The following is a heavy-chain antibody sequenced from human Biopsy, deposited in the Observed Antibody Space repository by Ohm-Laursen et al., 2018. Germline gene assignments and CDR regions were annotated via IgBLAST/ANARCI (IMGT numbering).Heavy chain of an antibody. J-gene: IGHJ1*01. CDR3: ATKLTGYFHH. CDR2: NIPILGTG. V-gene: IGHV1-69*06. CDR1: GGTFSNYG. Sequence: VASVKVSCKAPGGTFSNYGVNWVRQAPGQGLEWLGRNIPILGTGNYAQKFQDRVTVAADTSTSTATMELRSLRSDDTAVYYCATKLTGYFHHWGQGTLVIVSS. D-gene: IGHD3-9*01.